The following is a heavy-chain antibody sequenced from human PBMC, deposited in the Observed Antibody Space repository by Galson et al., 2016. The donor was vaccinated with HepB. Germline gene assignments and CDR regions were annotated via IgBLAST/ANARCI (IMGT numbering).Heavy chain of an antibody. CDR2: IKQDGSET. CDR3: ARDEMARGYYGSGRPIYYYYYGMDV. V-gene: IGHV3-7*01. J-gene: IGHJ6*02. CDR1: GFTFYKYW. Sequence: SLRLSCAASGFTFYKYWMTWVRQAPGKGLEWVANIKQDGSETYYVDSLKGRFTISKDNAKNSLYLQMDSLRAEDTAVYYCARDEMARGYYGSGRPIYYYYYGMDVWGQGTTVTVSS. D-gene: IGHD3-10*01.